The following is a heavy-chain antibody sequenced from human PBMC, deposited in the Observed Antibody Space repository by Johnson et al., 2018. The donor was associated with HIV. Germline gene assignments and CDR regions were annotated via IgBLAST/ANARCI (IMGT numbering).Heavy chain of an antibody. J-gene: IGHJ3*02. CDR1: GFSFGDCY. CDR2: INTSGTTV. Sequence: QEQLVESGGGLVQPGGSLRLSCVASGFSFGDCYMSWIRQAPGKGLEWISDINTSGTTVHYSDSVKGRFAISRDNAKNSLYLQMSSLRAEDTAVYFCAKFEGFITVNRVVGDAFDIWGQGTMVSVSS. CDR3: AKFEGFITVNRVVGDAFDI. D-gene: IGHD3-10*01. V-gene: IGHV3-11*04.